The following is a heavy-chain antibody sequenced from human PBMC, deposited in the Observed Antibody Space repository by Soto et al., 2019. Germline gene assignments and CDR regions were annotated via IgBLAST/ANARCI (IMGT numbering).Heavy chain of an antibody. CDR2: VNPNSGDT. J-gene: IGHJ6*02. Sequence: ASVKVSFKGSGYIFTGYHIHWGRQAPGRGLEWMGWVNPNSGDTDYAQNFQGRVTMTRDTSFNLVYMEMSGLMSDDTAVYYCARDALCTRGVDEMDYWGQGTTVTVSS. D-gene: IGHD3-10*02. CDR1: GYIFTGYH. CDR3: ARDALCTRGVDEMDY. V-gene: IGHV1-2*02.